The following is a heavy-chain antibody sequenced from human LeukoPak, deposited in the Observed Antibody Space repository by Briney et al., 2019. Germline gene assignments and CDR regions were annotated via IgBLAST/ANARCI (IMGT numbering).Heavy chain of an antibody. J-gene: IGHJ4*02. D-gene: IGHD3-16*01. CDR3: AKWGLGFDY. V-gene: IGHV3-23*01. CDR2: IRGSGGSS. CDR1: GFTFSSNA. Sequence: GGSLRLSCAASGFTFSSNAMSWVRQAPGKGLEWVSAIRGSGGSSYYADSVKGRFTISRDNSKNTLYLQMNSLRAEDTAVYYCAKWGLGFDYWGQGTLVTVSS.